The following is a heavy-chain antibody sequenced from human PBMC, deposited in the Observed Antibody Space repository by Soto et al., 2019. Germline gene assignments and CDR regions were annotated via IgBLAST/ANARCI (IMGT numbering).Heavy chain of an antibody. Sequence: EASVKVSCKASGYTFTSYAMHWVRQAPGQRLEWMGWISAYNGNTNYAQKLQGRVTMTTDTSTSTAYMELRSLRSDDTAVYYCARDPGSPPAGNFDYWGQGTLVTVSS. CDR1: GYTFTSYA. V-gene: IGHV1-18*01. CDR3: ARDPGSPPAGNFDY. D-gene: IGHD2-2*01. CDR2: ISAYNGNT. J-gene: IGHJ4*02.